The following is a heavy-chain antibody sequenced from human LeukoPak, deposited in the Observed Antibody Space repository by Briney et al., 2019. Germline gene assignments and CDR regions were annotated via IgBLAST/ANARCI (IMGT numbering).Heavy chain of an antibody. CDR1: GFTFSSYA. CDR3: GRDPNGDYVGAFDF. J-gene: IGHJ3*01. CDR2: IRGSGDGT. D-gene: IGHD4-17*01. Sequence: GGSLRLSCAASGFTFSSYAMTWVRQAPGKGLEWVSSIRGSGDGTSYADSVKGRFTMSRDNSKNTLYLQMNSLRAEDTAIYFCGRDPNGDYVGAFDFWGQGTLVTVSS. V-gene: IGHV3-23*01.